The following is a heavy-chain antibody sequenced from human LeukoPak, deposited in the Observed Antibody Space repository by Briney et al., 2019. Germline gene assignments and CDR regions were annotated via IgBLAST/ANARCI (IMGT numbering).Heavy chain of an antibody. CDR3: ARWRGSTSERSDY. Sequence: GGSLRLSCTASGFTFSDYWMTWVRQAPGKGLEWVANIKQDGSAKYYVDSVKGRFTISRDNAKNSPYLQMDSLRVEDTATYYCARWRGSTSERSDYWGQGTLVTVSS. J-gene: IGHJ4*02. CDR2: IKQDGSAK. CDR1: GFTFSDYW. V-gene: IGHV3-7*01. D-gene: IGHD2-2*01.